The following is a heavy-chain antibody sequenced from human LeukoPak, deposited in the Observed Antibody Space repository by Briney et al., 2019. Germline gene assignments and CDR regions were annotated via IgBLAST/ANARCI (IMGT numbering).Heavy chain of an antibody. Sequence: PSETLSLTCTVSGGSVSSGSYYWSWIRQPPGKGLEWIGYIYCSGSTNYNPSLKSRVTISVDMSKNQFSLKLSSVTAADTAVYYCARVPTTVTTSFDYWGQGTLVTVSS. CDR1: GGSVSSGSYY. J-gene: IGHJ4*02. D-gene: IGHD4-17*01. V-gene: IGHV4-61*01. CDR2: IYCSGST. CDR3: ARVPTTVTTSFDY.